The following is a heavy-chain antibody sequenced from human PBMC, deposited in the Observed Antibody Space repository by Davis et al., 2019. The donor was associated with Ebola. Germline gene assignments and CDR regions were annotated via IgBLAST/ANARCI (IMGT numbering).Heavy chain of an antibody. CDR1: GFTFSSYS. V-gene: IGHV3-21*04. D-gene: IGHD6-13*01. CDR3: ARGDSSSDDAFDI. J-gene: IGHJ3*02. CDR2: ISSSSSTI. Sequence: GESLKISCAASGFTFSSYSMNWVRRAPGKGLEWVSSISSSSSTIYYADSVKGRFTISRDNAKNSLYLQMNSLRAEDTALYYCARGDSSSDDAFDIWGQGTMVTVSS.